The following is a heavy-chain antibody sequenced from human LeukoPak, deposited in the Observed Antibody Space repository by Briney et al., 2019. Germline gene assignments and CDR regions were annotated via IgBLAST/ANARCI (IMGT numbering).Heavy chain of an antibody. J-gene: IGHJ6*03. D-gene: IGHD2-2*01. CDR1: GFPFSNYA. CDR3: AKGSDDIVVVPSTIGRRFYYYYYMDV. CDR2: LSGSGVST. Sequence: GGSLRLSCAASGFPFSNYAMSWVRQAPGKGLEWVSALSGSGVSTYYADSVKGRFTISRDNSKNTLYLQMNSLRAGDTAVYYCAKGSDDIVVVPSTIGRRFYYYYYMDVWGKGTTVTVSS. V-gene: IGHV3-23*01.